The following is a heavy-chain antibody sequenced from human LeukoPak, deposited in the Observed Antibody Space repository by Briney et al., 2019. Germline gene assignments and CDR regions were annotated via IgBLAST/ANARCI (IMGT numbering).Heavy chain of an antibody. J-gene: IGHJ4*02. Sequence: GGSLRLSCAASGFTFSSYAMHWVRQAPGKGLEGEAVISYDGSNKYYADSVKGRFTISRDNSKNTLYLQMNSLRAEDTVVYYCARDRGYSYGWFDYWGQGTQVTVSS. CDR3: ARDRGYSYGWFDY. CDR2: ISYDGSNK. V-gene: IGHV3-30-3*01. CDR1: GFTFSSYA. D-gene: IGHD5-18*01.